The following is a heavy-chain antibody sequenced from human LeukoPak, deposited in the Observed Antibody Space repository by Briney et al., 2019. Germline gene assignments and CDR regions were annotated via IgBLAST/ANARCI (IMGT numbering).Heavy chain of an antibody. J-gene: IGHJ4*02. CDR2: ISGSGGST. Sequence: GGSLRLSCAASGFTFSSYAMSWVRQAPGKGLEWVSAISGSGGSTYYADSVKGRFTISRDNSRNTLYLHMNSLRAEDTVVYYCAKDPSMVRGGFSDYWGQGTLVTVSS. D-gene: IGHD3-10*01. V-gene: IGHV3-23*01. CDR3: AKDPSMVRGGFSDY. CDR1: GFTFSSYA.